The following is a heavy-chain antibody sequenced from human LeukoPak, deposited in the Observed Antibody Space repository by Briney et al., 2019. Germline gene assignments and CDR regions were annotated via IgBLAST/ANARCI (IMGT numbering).Heavy chain of an antibody. CDR2: ISSTGSYI. V-gene: IGHV3-21*01. Sequence: PGGSLRLSCAASGFTFSSYSMNWVRQAPGKGLEWVSSISSTGSYIYYADSVKGRFTTFRDNAKKSLFLQINSLRAEDTAVYFCARDRITTIVENAFDIWGQGTMVIVSS. D-gene: IGHD3-22*01. CDR1: GFTFSSYS. CDR3: ARDRITTIVENAFDI. J-gene: IGHJ3*02.